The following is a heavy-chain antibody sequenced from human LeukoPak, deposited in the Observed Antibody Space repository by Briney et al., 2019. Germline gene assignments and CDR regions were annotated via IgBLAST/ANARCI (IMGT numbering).Heavy chain of an antibody. J-gene: IGHJ4*02. CDR3: ARPDYYDSSGYSR. CDR1: SGSVSSGGYS. D-gene: IGHD3-22*01. V-gene: IGHV4-30-4*07. Sequence: ASETLSLTCAVSSGSVSSGGYSWNWIRQPPGKGLEWIGYISYSGSTYYNPSLKSRVTISVDTSKNQFSLKLSSVTAADTAVYYCARPDYYDSSGYSRWGQGTLVTVSS. CDR2: ISYSGST.